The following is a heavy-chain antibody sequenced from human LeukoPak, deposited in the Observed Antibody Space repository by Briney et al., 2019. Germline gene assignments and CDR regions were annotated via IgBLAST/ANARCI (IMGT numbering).Heavy chain of an antibody. J-gene: IGHJ4*02. CDR3: ARRRGGYCSGGSCYYFDN. Sequence: GESLKISCKASGYDFTNYWIGWVRQMPGQGLGWFEVIYRGESDTRYGPSFQGQVTISVDKSATTAYLQWSSLNASDSAMYFCARRRGGYCSGGSCYYFDNWGQGTLVTVSS. CDR2: IYRGESDT. V-gene: IGHV5-51*01. CDR1: GYDFTNYW. D-gene: IGHD2-15*01.